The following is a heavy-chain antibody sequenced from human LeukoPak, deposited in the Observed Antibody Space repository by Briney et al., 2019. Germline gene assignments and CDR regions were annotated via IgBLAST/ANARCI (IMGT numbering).Heavy chain of an antibody. Sequence: PGESLRLSCEASGFTFSNYAMSWVRQAPGKGLEWVSSISGSSDNTNYADSVKGRFTISRDNSKNILYLQMNSLTAEDTAVYWCAKDPINWGSIYFDCWGQGTLVTVPS. CDR2: ISGSSDNT. D-gene: IGHD7-27*01. J-gene: IGHJ4*02. CDR1: GFTFSNYA. CDR3: AKDPINWGSIYFDC. V-gene: IGHV3-23*01.